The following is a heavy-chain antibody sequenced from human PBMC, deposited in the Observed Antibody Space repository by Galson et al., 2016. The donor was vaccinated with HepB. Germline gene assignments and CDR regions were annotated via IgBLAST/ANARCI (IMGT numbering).Heavy chain of an antibody. D-gene: IGHD6-19*01. J-gene: IGHJ5*02. V-gene: IGHV1-69*13. CDR2: IIPIFGTV. CDR3: GKGGLARAGRPNWLDP. Sequence: SVEFSCKASEGNFPRYAISWLRQAPRQGLEWMGGIIPIFGTVNFTQKFQGRATITADESTSTAYMELTSLISEDTAVYYCGKGGLARAGRPNWLDPWGQGTLVTVSS. CDR1: EGNFPRYA.